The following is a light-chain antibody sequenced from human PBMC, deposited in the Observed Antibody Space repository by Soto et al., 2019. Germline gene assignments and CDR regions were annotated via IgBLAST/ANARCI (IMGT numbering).Light chain of an antibody. V-gene: IGLV1-40*01. Sequence: QSVLTQPPSVSGAPGQRVTISCTGSSSNIGAGYDVHWYQQLPGTAPKLLIYGNSNRPSGVPDRFSGSKSGTSASLAITGLQAGYEADYYCQSYDSSVSKVVFGGGTKVTVL. J-gene: IGLJ2*01. CDR3: QSYDSSVSKVV. CDR1: SSNIGAGYD. CDR2: GNS.